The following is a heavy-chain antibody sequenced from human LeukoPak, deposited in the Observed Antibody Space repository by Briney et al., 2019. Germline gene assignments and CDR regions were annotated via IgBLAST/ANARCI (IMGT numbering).Heavy chain of an antibody. J-gene: IGHJ4*02. Sequence: SETLSLTCTVSGGSISSSSYYWGWIRQPPGKGLEWIGSIYYSGSTYYNPSLKSRVTISVDTSKNQFSLKLSSVAAADTAVYYCARVSKRIAVAGFDYWGQGTLVTVSS. D-gene: IGHD6-19*01. CDR1: GGSISSSSYY. CDR2: IYYSGST. CDR3: ARVSKRIAVAGFDY. V-gene: IGHV4-39*07.